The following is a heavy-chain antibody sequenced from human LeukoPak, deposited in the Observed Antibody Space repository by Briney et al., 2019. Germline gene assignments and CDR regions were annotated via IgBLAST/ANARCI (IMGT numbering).Heavy chain of an antibody. D-gene: IGHD1-26*01. V-gene: IGHV3-9*01. J-gene: IGHJ6*02. Sequence: PGGSLRLSCAASGFTFSSYAMSWVRQAPGKGLEWVSGISWNSGSIGYADSVKGRFTISRDNAKNSLYLQMNSLRAEDTALYYCAKDPASGSSPRGSYYYGMDVWGQGTTVTVSS. CDR1: GFTFSSYA. CDR2: ISWNSGSI. CDR3: AKDPASGSSPRGSYYYGMDV.